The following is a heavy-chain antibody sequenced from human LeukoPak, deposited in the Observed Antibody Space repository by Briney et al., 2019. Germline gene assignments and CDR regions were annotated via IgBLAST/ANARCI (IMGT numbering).Heavy chain of an antibody. V-gene: IGHV1-46*01. J-gene: IGHJ4*02. Sequence: ASVKVSCKASGYTLTSYYMHWVRQAPGQGLEWMGIINPSGGSTSYAQKFQGRVTMTRDTSTSTVYMELSSLRSEDTAVYYCAREGTFNYYDSSGPSDYWGQGTLVTVSS. D-gene: IGHD3-22*01. CDR2: INPSGGST. CDR3: AREGTFNYYDSSGPSDY. CDR1: GYTLTSYY.